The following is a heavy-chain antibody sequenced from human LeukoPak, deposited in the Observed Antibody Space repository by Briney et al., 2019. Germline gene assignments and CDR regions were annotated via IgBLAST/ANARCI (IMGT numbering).Heavy chain of an antibody. J-gene: IGHJ4*02. V-gene: IGHV3-7*03. D-gene: IGHD6-19*01. CDR2: INPDGTEK. CDR3: VRDDRGIAVGSRDH. CDR1: GFSFSNHW. Sequence: GGSLRLSCAASGFSFSNHWMIWVRQAPGKGLEWVATINPDGTEKRYVDSVKGRFTVSRDNGKNSLYLQMSSLRAEDTAVYYCVRDDRGIAVGSRDHGAQGSLVTVSS.